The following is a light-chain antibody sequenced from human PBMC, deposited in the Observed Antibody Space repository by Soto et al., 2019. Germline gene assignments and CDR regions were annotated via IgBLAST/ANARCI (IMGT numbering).Light chain of an antibody. V-gene: IGLV2-14*01. J-gene: IGLJ3*02. CDR1: SSDVGGYNY. Sequence: QSALTQPPSASGSPGQSLTISCIGTSSDVGGYNYVSWFQHHPGKAPKLMIFEVTNRPSGVSNRFSGSKSGNTASLTISGLQAEDEADYYCSSFTRSNTWVFGGGTQLTVL. CDR2: EVT. CDR3: SSFTRSNTWV.